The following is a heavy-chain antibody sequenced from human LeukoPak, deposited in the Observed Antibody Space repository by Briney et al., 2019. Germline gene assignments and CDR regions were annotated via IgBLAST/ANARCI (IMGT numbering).Heavy chain of an antibody. D-gene: IGHD6-13*01. CDR3: ASSSWYLSY. V-gene: IGHV4-59*08. Sequence: SETLSLTCTVSGGSMSPYHWGWIRQPPGKGLEWTGYIYYSGSTNYNPSLKSRVTISVDTSKNQFSLKLSSVTAADTAIYYCASSSWYLSYWGQGTLVTVSS. CDR1: GGSMSPYH. J-gene: IGHJ4*02. CDR2: IYYSGST.